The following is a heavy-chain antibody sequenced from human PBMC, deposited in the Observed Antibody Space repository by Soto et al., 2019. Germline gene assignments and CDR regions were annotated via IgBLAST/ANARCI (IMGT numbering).Heavy chain of an antibody. CDR2: IIPIFGTA. J-gene: IGHJ5*02. CDR1: GGTFSSSA. D-gene: IGHD2-15*01. Sequence: QVQLVQSGAEVKKPGSSVKVSCKASGGTFSSSAISWVRQAPGQGLEWMGGIIPIFGTANYAQKFQGRVTITADKSTSTAYMELSSLRSEDTAVYYCERERVYCSGGSCYPGWFDPWGQGTLVTVSS. V-gene: IGHV1-69*06. CDR3: ERERVYCSGGSCYPGWFDP.